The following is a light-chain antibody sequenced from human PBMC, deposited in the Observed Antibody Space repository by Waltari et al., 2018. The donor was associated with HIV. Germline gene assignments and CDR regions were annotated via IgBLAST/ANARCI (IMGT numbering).Light chain of an antibody. J-gene: IGKJ5*01. V-gene: IGKV6D-21*02. CDR2: YAS. CDR3: QQSNGFPIT. Sequence: EIVLTQSPDFQSVTPKEKVTITCRASQSIGSSLHWYQQKPDQSPKLLIKYASQSITGVPSRFSGSGSGTDFTLTINTLEPEDAAAYYCQQSNGFPITFGQGTRLEIK. CDR1: QSIGSS.